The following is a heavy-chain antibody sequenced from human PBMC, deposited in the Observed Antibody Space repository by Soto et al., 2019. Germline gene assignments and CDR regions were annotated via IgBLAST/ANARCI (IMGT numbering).Heavy chain of an antibody. CDR3: ARFDVGYGGYTQGGYYYMDV. J-gene: IGHJ6*03. D-gene: IGHD4-17*01. CDR2: ISGYNGNT. V-gene: IGHV1-18*01. Sequence: ASVKVSCKASGYTFTNYGVSWVRQAPGQGLEWMGWISGYNGNTNYAQKFQGRVTMTTDTSTSTAYMELRSLRSDDTAVYYCARFDVGYGGYTQGGYYYMDVWGKTTKVTVSS. CDR1: GYTFTNYG.